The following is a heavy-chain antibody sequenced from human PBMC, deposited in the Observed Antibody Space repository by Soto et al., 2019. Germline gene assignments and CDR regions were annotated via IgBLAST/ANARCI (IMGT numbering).Heavy chain of an antibody. D-gene: IGHD6-19*01. V-gene: IGHV1-8*01. Sequence: QVQLVQSGAEVKKPGASVKVSCKASGYTFTSYDINWVRQATGQGLEGMGWMNPNSGNTGYAQKFQGRVTLTRNTSISTAYRELSSLRSEDAAVYYCARERSSGWYVDYWGQGTLVTVSS. CDR3: ARERSSGWYVDY. J-gene: IGHJ4*02. CDR1: GYTFTSYD. CDR2: MNPNSGNT.